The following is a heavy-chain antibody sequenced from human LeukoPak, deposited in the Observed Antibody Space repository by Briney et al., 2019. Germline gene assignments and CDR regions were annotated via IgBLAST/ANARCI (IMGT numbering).Heavy chain of an antibody. Sequence: SQTLSLTCAISGDXVSSNSAAWNWIRQSPSRGLEWLGRTYYRSKWYNDYAVSVKSRITINPDTSKNQFSLQLSSVTPEDTAVYYCARVVGYCSGGSCYDNWFDPWGQGTLVTVSS. V-gene: IGHV6-1*01. D-gene: IGHD2-15*01. CDR3: ARVVGYCSGGSCYDNWFDP. J-gene: IGHJ5*02. CDR2: TYYRSKWYN. CDR1: GDXVSSNSAA.